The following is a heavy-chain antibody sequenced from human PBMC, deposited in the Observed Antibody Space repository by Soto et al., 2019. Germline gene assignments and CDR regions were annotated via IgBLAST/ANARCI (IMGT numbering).Heavy chain of an antibody. D-gene: IGHD3-10*02. CDR2: ITSSSSTI. V-gene: IGHV3-11*01. CDR3: ATVFRSSNFNY. CDR1: GLSFSDYY. J-gene: IGHJ4*02. Sequence: QVELVESGGGLVKPGGSLRLSCAASGLSFSDYYMSWIRQAPGEGLEWIAYITSSSSTIYYADSVKGRFTISRNDAKNSLYLQLDSLRAEDTAVYYCATVFRSSNFNYWGRGTLVTVSS.